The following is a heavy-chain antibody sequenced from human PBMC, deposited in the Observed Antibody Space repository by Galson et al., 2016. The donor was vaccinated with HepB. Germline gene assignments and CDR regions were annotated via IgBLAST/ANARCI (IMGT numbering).Heavy chain of an antibody. Sequence: TLSLTCTVSGGSISSGSYYWNWIRQAAGKGLEWIGRLYTSGSASYNPSIKSRVTISLDTSKNQFSLRLSSVTAADTAVYYCARDRVYYDSGHYSSHHLDYWGQGTLVTVSS. CDR1: GGSISSGSYY. D-gene: IGHD3-22*01. V-gene: IGHV4-61*02. CDR3: ARDRVYYDSGHYSSHHLDY. CDR2: LYTSGSA. J-gene: IGHJ4*02.